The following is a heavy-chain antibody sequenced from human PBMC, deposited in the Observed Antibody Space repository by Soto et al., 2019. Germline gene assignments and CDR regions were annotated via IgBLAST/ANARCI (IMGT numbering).Heavy chain of an antibody. D-gene: IGHD3-16*01. Sequence: ASVKVSCKASGYTFTSYGISWVRQAPGQGLEWMGWISAYNGNTNYAQKLQGRVTMTTDTSTSTAYMELRSLRSDDTAVYYCARVEVRYDYIWTPGTIDYWGQGTLVTVSS. V-gene: IGHV1-18*01. CDR1: GYTFTSYG. CDR3: ARVEVRYDYIWTPGTIDY. CDR2: ISAYNGNT. J-gene: IGHJ4*02.